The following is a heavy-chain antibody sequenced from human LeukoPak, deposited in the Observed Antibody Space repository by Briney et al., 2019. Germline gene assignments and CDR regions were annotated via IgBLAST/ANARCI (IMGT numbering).Heavy chain of an antibody. CDR1: GFTFSTYE. V-gene: IGHV3-48*03. CDR2: ISSNEITM. Sequence: GGSLRLSCAASGFTFSTYEMNWVRQGPGKGLEWVSYISSNEITMYYADSVKGRFTISRDNAKNSLYLQMNSLRAEDTAVYYCARARYCSGGNCYRSFDYWGQGTLVTVSS. J-gene: IGHJ4*02. CDR3: ARARYCSGGNCYRSFDY. D-gene: IGHD2-15*01.